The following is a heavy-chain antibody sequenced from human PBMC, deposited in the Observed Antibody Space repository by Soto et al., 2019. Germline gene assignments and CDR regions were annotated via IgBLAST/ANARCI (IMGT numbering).Heavy chain of an antibody. D-gene: IGHD5-12*01. V-gene: IGHV4-31*03. CDR2: IYYSGST. J-gene: IGHJ3*02. CDR1: GGSISSGGYY. Sequence: SETLSLTCTVSGGSISSGGYYWSWIRQHPGKGLEWIGYIYYSGSTYYNPSLKSRVTISVDTSKNQFSLKLSSVTAADTAVYYCATESGGGYSGYDDAFDIWGQGTMVTVS. CDR3: ATESGGGYSGYDDAFDI.